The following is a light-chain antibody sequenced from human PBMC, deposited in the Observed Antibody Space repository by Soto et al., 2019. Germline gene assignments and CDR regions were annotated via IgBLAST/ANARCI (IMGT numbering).Light chain of an antibody. CDR3: GTWDSSLSAFYV. V-gene: IGLV1-51*01. CDR1: SSNIGNNY. Sequence: QSVLTQPPSVSAAPGQKVTIFCSGSSSNIGNNYVSWYQQLPGTAPKLLIYDNNKRPSGIPDRFSGSKSGTSATLGITGLQTGDEADYYCGTWDSSLSAFYVFGTGTKVTVL. CDR2: DNN. J-gene: IGLJ1*01.